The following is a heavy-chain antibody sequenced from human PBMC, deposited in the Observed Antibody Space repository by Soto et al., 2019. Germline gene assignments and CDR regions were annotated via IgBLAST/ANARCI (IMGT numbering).Heavy chain of an antibody. CDR1: GYTFTSYG. CDR2: ISAYNGNT. J-gene: IGHJ4*02. Sequence: GASVKVSCKASGYTFTSYGISWLRQSPGQGLEWMGWISAYNGNTNYAQKLQGRVTMTTDTSTSTAYMELRSLRSDDTAVYYCARDQLYDYVWGSYPHFDYWGQGTLVTVSS. V-gene: IGHV1-18*04. D-gene: IGHD3-16*02. CDR3: ARDQLYDYVWGSYPHFDY.